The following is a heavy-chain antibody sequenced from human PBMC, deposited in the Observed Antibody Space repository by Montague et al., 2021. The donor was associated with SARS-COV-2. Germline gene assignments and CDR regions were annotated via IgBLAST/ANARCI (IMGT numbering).Heavy chain of an antibody. D-gene: IGHD3-3*01. CDR3: ARIERGFWRDLVVFDV. Sequence: SETLSLTCSVSGVSITNYYWSWIRQFPGKELEWIGTVSNTGSTNKNPFLMSRVTISRDTSSGQVSMRLRSVTAADTAFYFCARIERGFWRDLVVFDVWGPGTLITVSS. CDR2: VSNTGST. V-gene: IGHV4-59*12. J-gene: IGHJ3*01. CDR1: GVSITNYY.